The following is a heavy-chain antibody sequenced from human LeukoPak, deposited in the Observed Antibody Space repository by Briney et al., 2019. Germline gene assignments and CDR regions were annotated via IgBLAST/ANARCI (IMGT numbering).Heavy chain of an antibody. CDR2: INPNSGGT. V-gene: IGHV1-2*02. J-gene: IGHJ4*02. D-gene: IGHD6-13*01. CDR1: GYTSTGYY. Sequence: ASVKVSCKASGYTSTGYYMHWVRQAPGQGLEWMGWINPNSGGTNYAQKFQGRVTMTRDTSISAAYMELSSLRSDDTAVYYCARDASIAAAGYYFDYWGQGTLVTVSS. CDR3: ARDASIAAAGYYFDY.